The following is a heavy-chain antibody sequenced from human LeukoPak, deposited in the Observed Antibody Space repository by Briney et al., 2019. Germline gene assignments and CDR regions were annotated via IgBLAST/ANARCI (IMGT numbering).Heavy chain of an antibody. CDR3: ARRVRGIYYFDY. CDR2: INHSGST. CDR1: GGSFSGYY. Sequence: SETLSLTCAVYGGSFSGYYWSWIRQPPGKGLEWIGEINHSGSTNYNPSLKSRVTISVDTSKNQFSLKLSPVTAADTAVYYCARRVRGIYYFDYWGQGTLVTVSS. V-gene: IGHV4-34*01. J-gene: IGHJ4*02. D-gene: IGHD3-16*01.